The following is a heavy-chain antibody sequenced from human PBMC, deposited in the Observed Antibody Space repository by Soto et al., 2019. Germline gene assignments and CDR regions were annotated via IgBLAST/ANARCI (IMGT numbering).Heavy chain of an antibody. J-gene: IGHJ4*02. CDR1: GGSISSSNW. V-gene: IGHV4-4*02. Sequence: SETLSLTCAVSGGSISSSNWWSWVRQPPGKGLEWIGEIYHSGSTNYNPSLKSRVTISVDKSKNQFSLKLSSVTAADTAVYYCARGSYYYDSSGYYYVFAFDYWGQGTLVT. CDR2: IYHSGST. CDR3: ARGSYYYDSSGYYYVFAFDY. D-gene: IGHD3-22*01.